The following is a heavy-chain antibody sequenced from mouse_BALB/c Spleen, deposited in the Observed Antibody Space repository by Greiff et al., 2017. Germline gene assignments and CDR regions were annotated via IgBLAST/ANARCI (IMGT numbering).Heavy chain of an antibody. J-gene: IGHJ3*01. Sequence: VQLQQSGAELAKPGASVKMSCKASGYTFTSYWMHWVKQRPGQGLEWIGYINPSTGYTEYNQKFKDKATLTADKSSSTAYMQLSSLTSEDSAVYYCARSVITGFAYWGQGTLVTVSA. CDR1: GYTFTSYW. CDR3: ARSVITGFAY. V-gene: IGHV1-7*01. CDR2: INPSTGYT. D-gene: IGHD2-4*01.